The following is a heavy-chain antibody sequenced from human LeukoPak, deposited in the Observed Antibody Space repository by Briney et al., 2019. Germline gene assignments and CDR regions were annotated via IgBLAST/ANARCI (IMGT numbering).Heavy chain of an antibody. CDR3: ASGGSGYCSSTSCYSRYGMDV. D-gene: IGHD2-2*02. J-gene: IGHJ6*04. CDR2: IIPIFGTA. V-gene: IGHV1-69*06. CDR1: GGTFSSCA. Sequence: SSVKVSCKASGGTFSSCAISWVRQAPGQGLEWMGGIIPIFGTANYAQKFQGRVTITADKSTSTAYMELSSLRSEDTAVYYCASGGSGYCSSTSCYSRYGMDVWGKGTTVTVSS.